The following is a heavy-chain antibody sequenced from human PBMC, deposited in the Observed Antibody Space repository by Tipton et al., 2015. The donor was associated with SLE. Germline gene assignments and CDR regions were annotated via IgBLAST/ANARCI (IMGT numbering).Heavy chain of an antibody. V-gene: IGHV1-69*05. CDR2: IIPIFGTA. CDR3: ARGRQQLACFDC. Sequence: QSGAEVKKPGSSVKVSCKASGGTFSSYAISWVRQAPGQGFEWMGGIIPIFGTANYAQKFQGRVTITTDESTSTAYMELSSLRSEDTAVCYCARGRQQLACFDCWGQGTLVPFSS. J-gene: IGHJ4*02. CDR1: GGTFSSYA. D-gene: IGHD6-13*01.